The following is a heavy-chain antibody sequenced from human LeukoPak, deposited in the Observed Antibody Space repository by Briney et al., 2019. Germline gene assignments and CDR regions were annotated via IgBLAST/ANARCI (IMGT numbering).Heavy chain of an antibody. CDR1: GFTFSSYS. D-gene: IGHD4-11*01. CDR3: VRGYSNYGYAFDM. Sequence: KPGGSLRLSCAASGFTFSSYSMNWVRQAPGKGLEWVSSISSSSSYIYYADSVKGRFTIPRDNAKKSLFLEMNSLRGEDTAVYYCVRGYSNYGYAFDMWGQGTMVTVSS. V-gene: IGHV3-21*01. J-gene: IGHJ3*02. CDR2: ISSSSSYI.